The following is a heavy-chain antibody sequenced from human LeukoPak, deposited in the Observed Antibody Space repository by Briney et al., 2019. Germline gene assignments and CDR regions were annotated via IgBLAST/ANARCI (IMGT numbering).Heavy chain of an antibody. J-gene: IGHJ4*02. CDR1: GGSISSYY. CDR3: ARGLPTTVAPPSYYFDY. V-gene: IGHV4-59*01. D-gene: IGHD4-23*01. CDR2: IYYSGST. Sequence: SETLSLTCTVSGGSISSYYWSWIRQPPGKGLEWIGYIYYSGSTNYNPSLKSRVTISVDTSKNQFSLKLSSVTAADTAVYYCARGLPTTVAPPSYYFDYWDQGTLVTVSS.